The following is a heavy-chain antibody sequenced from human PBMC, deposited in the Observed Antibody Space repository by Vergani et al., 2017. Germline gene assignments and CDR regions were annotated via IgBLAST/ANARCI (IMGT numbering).Heavy chain of an antibody. Sequence: QVQLQESGPGLVKPSETLSLTCTVSGGSISSYYWSWIRQPPGKGLEWIGYIYYSGSTNYNPSLKSRVTISVDTSKNQFSLKLGSVTAADTAVYYCARRSPSRYETYYDDGMDVWGQGTTVTVSS. CDR2: IYYSGST. V-gene: IGHV4-59*01. D-gene: IGHD5-12*01. J-gene: IGHJ6*02. CDR1: GGSISSYY. CDR3: ARRSPSRYETYYDDGMDV.